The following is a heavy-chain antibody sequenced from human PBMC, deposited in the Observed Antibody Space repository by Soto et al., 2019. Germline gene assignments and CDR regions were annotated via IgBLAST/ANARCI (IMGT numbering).Heavy chain of an antibody. D-gene: IGHD1-26*01. CDR1: GFTFSHYA. CDR3: TRAAPTWRFAFDL. Sequence: EVQLLESGGGLVQPGGSLRLSCAASGFTFSHYAMSWVRQAPGKGLQWVSTIFGSGAPTHYADSVKGRFGISRDNSNNMLFLEMNILKDEDTAVYSCTRAAPTWRFAFDLWGQATSVAVSS. J-gene: IGHJ3*01. CDR2: IFGSGAPT. V-gene: IGHV3-23*01.